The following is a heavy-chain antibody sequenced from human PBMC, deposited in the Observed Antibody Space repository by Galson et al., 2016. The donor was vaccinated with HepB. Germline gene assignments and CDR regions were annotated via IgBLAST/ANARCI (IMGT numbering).Heavy chain of an antibody. CDR1: GFTFSSYA. V-gene: IGHV3-30-3*01. CDR3: EKEEGSILRFLDWLSRLDP. Sequence: SLRLSCAASGFTFSSYAIHWVRQAPGKGLEWVGLISYDGSNKYYADSVKGRFTISRDNSKNTLYLQMNSLRVEDTAVYYCEKEEGSILRFLDWLSRLDPWGQGTLVTGSA. D-gene: IGHD3-3*01. J-gene: IGHJ5*02. CDR2: ISYDGSNK.